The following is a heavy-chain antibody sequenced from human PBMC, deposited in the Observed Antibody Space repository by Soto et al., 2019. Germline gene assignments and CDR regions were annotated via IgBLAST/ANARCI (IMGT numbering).Heavy chain of an antibody. J-gene: IGHJ6*03. CDR2: ISYDGSDK. CDR3: AKTPASNPGFYYYLDV. Sequence: QVQLMESGGGVVQPGRSLRLSCAASGITFSRYALHWVRQAPGKGLEWVAVISYDGSDKNFADSVKGRLTISRDNSKNSLYLKMNILTPEHTAVYYCAKTPASNPGFYYYLDVWGKGTTVTVSS. V-gene: IGHV3-30*18. D-gene: IGHD4-4*01. CDR1: GITFSRYA.